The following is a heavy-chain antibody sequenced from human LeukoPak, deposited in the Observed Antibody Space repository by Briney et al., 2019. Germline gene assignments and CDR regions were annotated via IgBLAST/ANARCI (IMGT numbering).Heavy chain of an antibody. CDR3: ARIVVPAASNYYYGMDV. CDR2: ISAYNGNT. Sequence: GASAKVSCKASGYTFTSYGISRGRQAPGQGGEWRGWISAYNGNTNYAQKLQGRVTMTTDTSPSTAYMELRSLRSDDTAVYYCARIVVPAASNYYYGMDVWGQGNTVTVSS. V-gene: IGHV1-18*01. CDR1: GYTFTSYG. D-gene: IGHD2-2*01. J-gene: IGHJ6*02.